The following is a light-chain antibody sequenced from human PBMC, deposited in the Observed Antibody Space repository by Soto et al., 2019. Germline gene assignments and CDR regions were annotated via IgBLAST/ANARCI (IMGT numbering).Light chain of an antibody. Sequence: SVLTPATLVFWSPWPAIPLSCPWTHSDVGGYNYVSWYQHHPGKAPKLMICDVSDRPSGVSNRFSGSKSGNTASLTISGLQAEDEADYYCSSYTSSSTPWVFGTGTKVTVL. V-gene: IGLV2-14*03. J-gene: IGLJ1*01. CDR1: HSDVGGYNY. CDR2: DVS. CDR3: SSYTSSSTPWV.